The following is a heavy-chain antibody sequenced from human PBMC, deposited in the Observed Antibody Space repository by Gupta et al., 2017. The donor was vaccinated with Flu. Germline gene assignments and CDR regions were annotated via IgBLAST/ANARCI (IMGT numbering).Heavy chain of an antibody. CDR2: VYYSGST. Sequence: PPGKGVEWIGSVYYSGSTNYNPSLKSRVTISVDTSKNQFSLKLTSVTAADTAVYYCARRGWDVPAAITDFDYWGQGTLVTVSS. V-gene: IGHV4-39*01. J-gene: IGHJ4*02. CDR3: ARRGWDVPAAITDFDY. D-gene: IGHD2-2*02.